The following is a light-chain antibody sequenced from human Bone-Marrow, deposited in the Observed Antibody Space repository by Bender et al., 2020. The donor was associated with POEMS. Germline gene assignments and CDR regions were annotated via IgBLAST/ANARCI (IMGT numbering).Light chain of an antibody. Sequence: QSALTQPRSVSGSPGQSVTISCTGTSRDVGAHEYVSWYQQHPGKAPKLMIYDVTKRPSGVTRRFSGSKSDNTASLTISGLQPEDEADYYCCSYAGSSTYVFGTGTKVTVL. CDR2: DVT. J-gene: IGLJ1*01. CDR1: SRDVGAHEY. V-gene: IGLV2-11*01. CDR3: CSYAGSSTYV.